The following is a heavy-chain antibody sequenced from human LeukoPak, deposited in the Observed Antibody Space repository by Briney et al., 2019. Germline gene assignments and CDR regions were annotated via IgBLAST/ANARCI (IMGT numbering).Heavy chain of an antibody. V-gene: IGHV4-31*03. D-gene: IGHD6-6*01. CDR3: ARDVSSMFPNWFDP. Sequence: SETLSLTCSVSGDSISSRSYYWTRIRQHPEKGLEWIGYIWNSGSTNYNPALKSRVTISVDTSKNHFSLKLTSVTAADTAIYYCARDVSSMFPNWFDPWGQGVLVIVSS. J-gene: IGHJ5*02. CDR2: IWNSGST. CDR1: GDSISSRSYY.